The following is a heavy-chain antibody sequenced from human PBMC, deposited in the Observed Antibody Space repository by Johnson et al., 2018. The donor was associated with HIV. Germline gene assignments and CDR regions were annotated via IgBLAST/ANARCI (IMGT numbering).Heavy chain of an antibody. D-gene: IGHD2-8*01. J-gene: IGHJ3*02. CDR1: GFSFSAYA. CDR2: ISYDGSNK. V-gene: IGHV3-30-3*01. CDR3: ARSLRRLKRVFDAFDI. Sequence: QVQLVESGGGVVQPGTSLRLSCAAAGFSFSAYAMHWVRQAPGKELEWVAVISYDGSNKYYAASVKGRFTISRDNSKNTFYLQMNSLRPEDTAVYHCARSLRRLKRVFDAFDIWGQGTMVTVSS.